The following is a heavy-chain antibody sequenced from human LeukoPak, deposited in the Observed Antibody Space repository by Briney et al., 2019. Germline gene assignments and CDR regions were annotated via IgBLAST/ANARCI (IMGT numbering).Heavy chain of an antibody. CDR1: GYTFTGYY. Sequence: ASVKVSCKASGYTFTGYYMHWVRQAPGQGLEWMGWISPNSGGTNYAQKFQGRVTMTRDTSISTAYMELSRLRSDDTAVYYCARDLRWLDVGNFDYWGQGTLVTVSS. V-gene: IGHV1-2*02. J-gene: IGHJ4*02. CDR2: ISPNSGGT. CDR3: ARDLRWLDVGNFDY. D-gene: IGHD4-23*01.